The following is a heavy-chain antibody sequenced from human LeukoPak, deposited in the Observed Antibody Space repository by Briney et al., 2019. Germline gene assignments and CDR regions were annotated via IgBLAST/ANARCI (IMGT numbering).Heavy chain of an antibody. Sequence: PGGSLRLSCAASGFTFSSYVMSWVRQAPGKGLEGVSSISGSGGSTYYADSVKGRFTISRDNSKNTLYLQMNSLRAEDTAVYYCAKDHVLAPWTPFDYWGQGTLVTVSS. D-gene: IGHD3-10*02. J-gene: IGHJ4*02. CDR1: GFTFSSYV. V-gene: IGHV3-23*01. CDR2: ISGSGGST. CDR3: AKDHVLAPWTPFDY.